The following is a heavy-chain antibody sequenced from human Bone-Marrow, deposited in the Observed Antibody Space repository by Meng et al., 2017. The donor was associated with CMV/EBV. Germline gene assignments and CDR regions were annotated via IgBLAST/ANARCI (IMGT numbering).Heavy chain of an antibody. Sequence: ASVKVSCKASGYTFTGYDMHWVRQAPGQGLEWMGWINANSGSTNYAQKFQGRVTMTRDTSISTAYMELRRLRSDDTAVYYCARDWSGGGLDCLDPWGQGTLVTVSS. CDR1: GYTFTGYD. CDR2: INANSGST. D-gene: IGHD3-9*01. J-gene: IGHJ5*02. CDR3: ARDWSGGGLDCLDP. V-gene: IGHV1-2*02.